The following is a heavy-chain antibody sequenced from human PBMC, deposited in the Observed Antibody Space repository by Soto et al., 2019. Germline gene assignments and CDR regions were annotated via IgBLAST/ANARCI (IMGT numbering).Heavy chain of an antibody. CDR2: IYPGDSDT. V-gene: IGHV5-51*01. CDR1: GYSFTSYW. CDR3: ARSRPSHCSSTSCCRGYYYYGMDV. D-gene: IGHD2-2*01. Sequence: PGESLKISCKGSGYSFTSYWIGWVRQMPGKGLEWMGIIYPGDSDTRYSPSFQGQVTISADKSISTAYLQWSSLKASDTAMYYCARSRPSHCSSTSCCRGYYYYGMDVWGQGTTVTVSS. J-gene: IGHJ6*02.